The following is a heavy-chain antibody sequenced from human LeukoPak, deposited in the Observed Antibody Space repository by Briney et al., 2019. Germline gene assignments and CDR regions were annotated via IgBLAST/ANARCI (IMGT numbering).Heavy chain of an antibody. J-gene: IGHJ5*02. Sequence: SETLSLTCTVSGGSISSYYWSWIRPPPGEGLEWIGYIYYSGRTNYNPSLKSRVTISVDTSKNQFSLKLSSVTAADTAVYYCASGGPAASNWFDPWGQGTLVTVSS. CDR1: GGSISSYY. D-gene: IGHD2-2*01. CDR3: ASGGPAASNWFDP. V-gene: IGHV4-59*01. CDR2: IYYSGRT.